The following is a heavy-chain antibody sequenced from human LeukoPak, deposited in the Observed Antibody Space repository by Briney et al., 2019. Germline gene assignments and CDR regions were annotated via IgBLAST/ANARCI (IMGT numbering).Heavy chain of an antibody. CDR1: GGSISGVY. CDR3: ARRRGGCGEGEFDY. J-gene: IGHJ4*02. V-gene: IGHV4-4*09. CDR2: IHTSGST. D-gene: IGHD3-16*01. Sequence: SETLSLTCTVSGGSISGVYWNWIRQPPRKGLEWVGYIHTSGSTSFNASLRSRLTFSIDTSKNQVSLRLSSVTATDTAVYYCARRRGGCGEGEFDYWGQGTPVTVST.